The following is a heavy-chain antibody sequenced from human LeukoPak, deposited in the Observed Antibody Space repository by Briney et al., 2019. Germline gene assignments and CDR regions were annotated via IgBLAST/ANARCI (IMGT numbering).Heavy chain of an antibody. V-gene: IGHV4-59*01. D-gene: IGHD1-26*01. Sequence: PWETLSLTCTVSGGSISSYYWSWIRQPPGKGLEWIGYIYYSGSTNYNPSLKSRVTISVDTSKNQFSLKLSSVTAADTAVYYCARGSRSAFDIWGQGTMVTVSS. CDR1: GGSISSYY. CDR2: IYYSGST. CDR3: ARGSRSAFDI. J-gene: IGHJ3*02.